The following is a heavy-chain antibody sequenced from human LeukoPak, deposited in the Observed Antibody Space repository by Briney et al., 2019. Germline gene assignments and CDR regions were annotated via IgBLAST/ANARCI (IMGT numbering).Heavy chain of an antibody. V-gene: IGHV3-48*01. CDR1: GFTFSSYS. CDR3: ARDQRGFDDFWSGYFLGAFDI. J-gene: IGHJ3*02. D-gene: IGHD3-3*01. CDR2: ISSCSSTI. Sequence: PGGSLRLSCAASGFTFSSYSMNWVRQAPGKGLEWVSYISSCSSTIYYADSVKGRFTISRDNSKNTLYLQMNSLRAEDTAVYYCARDQRGFDDFWSGYFLGAFDIWGQGTMVTVSS.